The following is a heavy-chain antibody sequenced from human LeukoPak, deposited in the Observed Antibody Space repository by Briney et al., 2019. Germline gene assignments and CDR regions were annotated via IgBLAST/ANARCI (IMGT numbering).Heavy chain of an antibody. Sequence: SETLSLTCAVYDESFSNYYWSWVRQSPGKGLEWIGEINHSGSTIYNPSLKSRLTISLDTSKNQFSLSLTSVTAADTAMYYCARTSRGYYSDAFDIWGQGTMVTVSS. D-gene: IGHD3-22*01. V-gene: IGHV4-34*01. J-gene: IGHJ3*02. CDR1: DESFSNYY. CDR3: ARTSRGYYSDAFDI. CDR2: INHSGST.